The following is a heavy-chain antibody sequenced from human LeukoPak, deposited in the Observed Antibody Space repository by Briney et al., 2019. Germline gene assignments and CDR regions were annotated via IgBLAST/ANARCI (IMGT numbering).Heavy chain of an antibody. CDR2: IYPRDSDT. D-gene: IGHD5-12*01. V-gene: IGHV5-51*01. J-gene: IGHJ4*02. Sequence: GESLKISCKASGYSFTPYWIGWVRQMPGKGLEWVGIIYPRDSDTRYSPSFEGQVTISADKSISTAYLHWSSLKASDTAMYYCARRRGTYDPPDYWGQGTLVTVSS. CDR1: GYSFTPYW. CDR3: ARRRGTYDPPDY.